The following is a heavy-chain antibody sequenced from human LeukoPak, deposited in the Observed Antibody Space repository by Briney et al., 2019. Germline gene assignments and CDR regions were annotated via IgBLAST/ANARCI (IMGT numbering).Heavy chain of an antibody. CDR2: ISTTSGNI. J-gene: IGHJ4*02. CDR1: GFTFSSYS. V-gene: IGHV3-21*01. CDR3: ARRAPSHDFDD. Sequence: PGGSLRLSCAASGFTFSSYSMNWVRQAPGKGLEWVAAISTTSGNIYYADSVKGRFTISRDNAKNSLYLQMNSLRVEDTSLYYCARRAPSHDFDDWGQGTLVTVSS.